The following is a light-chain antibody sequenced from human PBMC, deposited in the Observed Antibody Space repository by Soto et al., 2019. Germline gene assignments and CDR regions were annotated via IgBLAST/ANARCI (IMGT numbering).Light chain of an antibody. V-gene: IGLV2-14*01. Sequence: QSALTQPASVSGSPGQSITISCTGTSSDVGGYNYVSWYQQHPGKAPKLMIYEVSNRPSGVSNRFSGSKSANTASLTISGLQPEDEADYYCTSFTTTNTWVFGGGTKLTVL. CDR3: TSFTTTNTWV. CDR2: EVS. CDR1: SSDVGGYNY. J-gene: IGLJ3*02.